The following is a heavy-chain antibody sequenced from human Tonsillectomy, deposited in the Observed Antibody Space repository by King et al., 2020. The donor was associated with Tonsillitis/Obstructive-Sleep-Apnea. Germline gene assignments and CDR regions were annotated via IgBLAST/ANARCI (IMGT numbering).Heavy chain of an antibody. CDR2: INHSGST. V-gene: IGHV4-34*01. J-gene: IGHJ3*02. Sequence: VQLQQWGAGLLKPSETLSLTCAVYGGSFSGYFWSWIRQPPGKGLEWIGEINHSGSTNSNPSLKSRVPISVDQSKNQFSLKLSSVTAADTAVYYCAREDIVVVPAASGDAFDIWGQGTMVTVSS. D-gene: IGHD2-2*01. CDR1: GGSFSGYF. CDR3: AREDIVVVPAASGDAFDI.